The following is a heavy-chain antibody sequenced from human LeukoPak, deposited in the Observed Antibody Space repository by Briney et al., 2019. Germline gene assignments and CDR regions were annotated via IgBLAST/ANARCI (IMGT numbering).Heavy chain of an antibody. CDR3: TTRLLRYFDWLLSYDY. D-gene: IGHD3-9*01. J-gene: IGHJ4*02. CDR2: IKSKTDGGTT. V-gene: IGHV3-15*01. Sequence: GGSLRLSCAASGFTFSSYSMNWVRQAPGKGLEWVGRIKSKTDGGTTDYAAPVKGRFTISRDDSKNTLFLQMNSLKTEDTAVYYCTTRLLRYFDWLLSYDYWGQGTLVTVSS. CDR1: GFTFSSYS.